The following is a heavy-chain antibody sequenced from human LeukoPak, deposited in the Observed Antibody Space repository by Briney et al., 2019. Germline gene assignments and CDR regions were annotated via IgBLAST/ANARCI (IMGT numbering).Heavy chain of an antibody. V-gene: IGHV3-7*04. CDR2: IKQDASEK. J-gene: IGHJ4*02. Sequence: GGSLRLSCVGSGITLSSYWMSWVRQAPGKGLEWVGNIKQDASEKYFVDSLRGRFTISRDNAKNSLYLQMNSLRAEDTAVYYCARDRGYCSGGTCRIQYFDYWGQGTLVSVSS. D-gene: IGHD2-15*01. CDR1: GITLSSYW. CDR3: ARDRGYCSGGTCRIQYFDY.